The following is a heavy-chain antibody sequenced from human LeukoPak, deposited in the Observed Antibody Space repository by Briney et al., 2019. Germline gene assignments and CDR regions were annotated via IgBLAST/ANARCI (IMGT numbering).Heavy chain of an antibody. CDR1: GGSISSYY. CDR2: IYTSGST. Sequence: SETLSLTCTVSGGSISSYYWSWIRQPAGKGVEWIGRIYTSGSTNYNPSLKSRVTMSVDTSKNQFSLKLSSVTAADTAVYYCARDLRVGAMSGFDYWGQGTLVTVSS. V-gene: IGHV4-4*07. D-gene: IGHD1-26*01. J-gene: IGHJ4*02. CDR3: ARDLRVGAMSGFDY.